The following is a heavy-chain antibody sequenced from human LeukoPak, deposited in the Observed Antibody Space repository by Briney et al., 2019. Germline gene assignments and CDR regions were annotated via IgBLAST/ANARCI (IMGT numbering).Heavy chain of an antibody. CDR2: ISTYNDDI. Sequence: ASVKVSCKASGYTFTSHGISWVRQAPGQGLEWMGWISTYNDDINYAQKFQGRVTMTRDMSTSTVYMELSSLRSEDTAVYYCARISRGYSYGYYGYWGQGTLVTVSS. J-gene: IGHJ4*02. CDR1: GYTFTSHG. V-gene: IGHV1-18*01. CDR3: ARISRGYSYGYYGY. D-gene: IGHD5-18*01.